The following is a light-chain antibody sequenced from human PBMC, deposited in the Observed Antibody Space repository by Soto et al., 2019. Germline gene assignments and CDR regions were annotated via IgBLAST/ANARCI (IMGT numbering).Light chain of an antibody. CDR1: QTVRNNY. J-gene: IGKJ4*01. V-gene: IGKV3-20*01. CDR3: QQFSSYPLT. Sequence: EFVLTQSPGTLSLSPGERATLSCRASQTVRNNYLAWYQQKPGQAPRLLIYDASSRATGIPDRFSGGGSGTDFTLTISRVEPEDCAVYYCQQFSSYPLTFGGGTKVEIK. CDR2: DAS.